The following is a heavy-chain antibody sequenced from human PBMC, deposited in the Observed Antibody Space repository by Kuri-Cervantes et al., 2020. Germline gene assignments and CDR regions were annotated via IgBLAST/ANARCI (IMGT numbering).Heavy chain of an antibody. V-gene: IGHV4-38-2*01. CDR1: GYSISRGYH. J-gene: IGHJ4*02. CDR3: ARGRSWTYYHDSSGYLLYGHFDY. Sequence: SQTLSLTCVVFGYSISRGYHWGWIRQPPGKGLEWIGSASHSDNTLYNPSLKSRVTISVDKSENHFSLKLSSVTAADTAVYYCARGRSWTYYHDSSGYLLYGHFDYWGQGTLVTVSS. CDR2: ASHSDNT. D-gene: IGHD3-22*01.